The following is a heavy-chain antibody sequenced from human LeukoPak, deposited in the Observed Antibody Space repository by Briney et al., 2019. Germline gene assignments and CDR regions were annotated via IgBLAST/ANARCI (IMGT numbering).Heavy chain of an antibody. V-gene: IGHV3-73*01. J-gene: IGHJ5*02. Sequence: GGSLRLSCAASGCSFSGSAMHWVGQASGEGREWVGRVRSKANSCAPAYAASVKGRFPISRDDSKTPASLQMNSLKTEDTAVYYCTQQIVATNASWGQGTLVTVSS. CDR1: GCSFSGSA. D-gene: IGHD5-12*01. CDR3: TQQIVATNAS. CDR2: VRSKANSCAP.